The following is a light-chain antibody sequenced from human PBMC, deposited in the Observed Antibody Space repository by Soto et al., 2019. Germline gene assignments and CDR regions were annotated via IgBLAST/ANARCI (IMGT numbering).Light chain of an antibody. V-gene: IGKV3-20*01. CDR1: QSVSSSY. J-gene: IGKJ2*01. Sequence: EIVLTQSPGTLSLSPGERATLSCRASQSVSSSYLAWYQQKPGQAPRVLIYGASSRATGIPDRFSGSGSGIDFTLTISRLEPEDFAVYYCQQYGSSPPTTFGQGTKLEIK. CDR3: QQYGSSPPTT. CDR2: GAS.